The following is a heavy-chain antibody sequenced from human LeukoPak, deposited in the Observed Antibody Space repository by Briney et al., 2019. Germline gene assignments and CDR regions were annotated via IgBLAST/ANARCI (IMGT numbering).Heavy chain of an antibody. CDR1: GYSFTSYY. CDR3: ARDNSVGDNAWWFDP. CDR2: INPSGDST. D-gene: IGHD1-26*01. V-gene: IGHV1-46*01. J-gene: IGHJ5*02. Sequence: ASVKVSCEASGYSFTSYYMHWVRQAPGQGLEWMGIINPSGDSTSYAQKFQGRVTMTRDMSTSTDYMELSSLRSEDTAVYYCARDNSVGDNAWWFDPWGHGTLVTVSS.